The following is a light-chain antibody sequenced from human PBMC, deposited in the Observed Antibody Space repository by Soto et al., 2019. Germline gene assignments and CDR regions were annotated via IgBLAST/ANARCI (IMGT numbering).Light chain of an antibody. J-gene: IGLJ2*01. CDR1: SRDVGGYNY. CDR3: SSYTSSSPL. CDR2: DVS. Sequence: QSALTQPASVSGSPGQSITISCTGTSRDVGGYNYVSWYQQHPGKAPKLMIYDVSNRPSGVSNRCSGSKSGNTASLTISGLQAEDAADYYCSSYTSSSPLFGGGTKLTVL. V-gene: IGLV2-14*01.